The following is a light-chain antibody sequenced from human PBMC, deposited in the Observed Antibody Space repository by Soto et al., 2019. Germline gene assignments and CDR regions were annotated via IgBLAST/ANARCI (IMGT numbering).Light chain of an antibody. J-gene: IGLJ3*02. CDR1: SSDVGGYNY. CDR3: SSYAGGNNWV. Sequence: QSALTQPPSASGSPGQSVTISCTGTSSDVGGYNYVSWYKQHPGKAPKLMIYEVSKRPSGVPDRFSGSKSGNTASLTVSGLQAEDEADYYCSSYAGGNNWVFGGGTKVTVL. V-gene: IGLV2-8*01. CDR2: EVS.